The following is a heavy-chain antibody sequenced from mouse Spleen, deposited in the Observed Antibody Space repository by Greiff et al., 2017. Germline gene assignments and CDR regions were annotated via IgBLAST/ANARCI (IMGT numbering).Heavy chain of an antibody. CDR1: GFTFSSYA. D-gene: IGHD2-3*01. J-gene: IGHJ2*01. V-gene: IGHV5-9-3*01. CDR2: ISSGGGNT. CDR3: ARHDGYGYYFDY. Sequence: EVHLVESGGGLVKLGGSLKLSCAASGFTFSSYAMSWVRQTPEKRLEWVATISSGGGNTYYPDSVKGRFTISRDNAKNTLYLQMSSLKSEDTAMYYCARHDGYGYYFDYWGQGTTLTVSS.